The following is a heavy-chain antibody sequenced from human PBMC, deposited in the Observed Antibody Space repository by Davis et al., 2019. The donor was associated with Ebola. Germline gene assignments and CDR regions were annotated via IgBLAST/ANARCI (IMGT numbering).Heavy chain of an antibody. CDR1: GYTFTNYW. Sequence: GESLKISCKASGYTFTNYWIGWVRQMPGKGLEWMGVIYPDTSNTKYSPSFQGQVTISADASINTACLQWSSLKASDTAIYYCARHTNPYFYYYRDVWGKGTAVTVSS. V-gene: IGHV5-51*01. D-gene: IGHD2-2*01. J-gene: IGHJ6*03. CDR2: IYPDTSNT. CDR3: ARHTNPYFYYYRDV.